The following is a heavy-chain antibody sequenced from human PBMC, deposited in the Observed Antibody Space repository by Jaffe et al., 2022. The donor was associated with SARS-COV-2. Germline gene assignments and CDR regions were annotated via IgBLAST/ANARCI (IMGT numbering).Heavy chain of an antibody. Sequence: DVQLVESGGNLVQPGGSLRLSCLVSGFTFDRSTMTWVRQAPGKGLEWVASMKEYGNDRRYADSVKGRFTISRDNAKNSLYLQMSSLRIDDTAIYYCATGGAPRGYFEHWGQGILVTVSA. J-gene: IGHJ1*01. CDR1: GFTFDRST. CDR3: ATGGAPRGYFEH. V-gene: IGHV3-7*03. CDR2: MKEYGNDR. D-gene: IGHD3-10*01.